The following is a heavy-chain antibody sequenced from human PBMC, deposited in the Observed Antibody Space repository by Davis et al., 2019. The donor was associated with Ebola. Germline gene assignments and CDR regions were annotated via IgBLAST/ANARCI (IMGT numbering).Heavy chain of an antibody. CDR2: LYYSGFT. Sequence: SETLSLTCTVSGASVSSGAYYWSWIRQPPGKGLEWIGSLYYSGFTNYNPSLKSRVTISVDTSKNQFSLKLSSVTAADTAVYYCASYEYSSSFYYYYGMDVWGKGTTVTVSS. V-gene: IGHV4-61*08. CDR1: GASVSSGAYY. CDR3: ASYEYSSSFYYYYGMDV. J-gene: IGHJ6*04. D-gene: IGHD6-6*01.